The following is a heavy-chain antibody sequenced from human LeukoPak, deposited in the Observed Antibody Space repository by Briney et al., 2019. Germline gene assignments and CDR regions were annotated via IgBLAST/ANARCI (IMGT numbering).Heavy chain of an antibody. CDR3: ARDPSTLLPTDDS. CDR2: IHPSGINT. CDR1: GFNFMQYG. J-gene: IGHJ4*02. D-gene: IGHD2-2*01. Sequence: GGTLRLSCVGSGFNFMQYGMMWVRQAPGKGLEWVSTIHPSGINTHHAYSVKGRFTIDRDNTKNTLYLQMNSLRVEDTAIYYCARDPSTLLPTDDSWGQGTLVAVSS. V-gene: IGHV3-23*05.